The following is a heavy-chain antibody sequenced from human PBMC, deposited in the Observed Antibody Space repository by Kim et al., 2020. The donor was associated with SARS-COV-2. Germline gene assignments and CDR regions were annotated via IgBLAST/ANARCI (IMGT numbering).Heavy chain of an antibody. V-gene: IGHV3-53*01. D-gene: IGHD5-18*01. Sequence: HYAESVKGRFTISRDNSKNTLYLQMNGLRAEDTAVYYCARDVDTSVGTMDVWGQGTTVTVSS. CDR3: ARDVDTSVGTMDV. J-gene: IGHJ6*02.